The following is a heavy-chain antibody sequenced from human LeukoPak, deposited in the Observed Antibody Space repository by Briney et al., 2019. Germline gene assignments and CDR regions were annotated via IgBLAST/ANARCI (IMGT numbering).Heavy chain of an antibody. CDR2: VYSGGTT. V-gene: IGHV3-53*01. Sequence: GGCLRLSCAASGFTVSSNFMSWVRQAPGKGLEWVSIVYSGGTTYYADSVKGRFIISRDNSTNTLFLPMNSLRVEDTAMYYCARGPRSSVVVTAFFDYWGQGALVTVSS. D-gene: IGHD2-21*02. CDR3: ARGPRSSVVVTAFFDY. CDR1: GFTVSSNF. J-gene: IGHJ4*02.